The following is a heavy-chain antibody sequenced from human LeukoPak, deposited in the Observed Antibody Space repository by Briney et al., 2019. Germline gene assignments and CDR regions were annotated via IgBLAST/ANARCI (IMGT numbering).Heavy chain of an antibody. CDR3: VTSWVRQQRDF. V-gene: IGHV3-7*01. Sequence: GGSLRLSCAASGFSFRDYWMSWVRQAPGKGLEWVADIEPDGSGKTYVDSVKGRFTISRDNPQQSLYLQMDTLTAEDTAVYYCVTSWVRQQRDFWGQGTLVTVSS. D-gene: IGHD3-10*01. CDR1: GFSFRDYW. CDR2: IEPDGSGK. J-gene: IGHJ4*02.